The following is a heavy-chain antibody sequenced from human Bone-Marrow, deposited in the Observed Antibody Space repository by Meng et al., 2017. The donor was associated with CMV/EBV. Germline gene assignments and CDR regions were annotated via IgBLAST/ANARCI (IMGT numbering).Heavy chain of an antibody. Sequence: QVQLKGSGPGLVKPSQTLFLTCTVSGSSVSSGDYYWSWIRQPAGKGLEWIGYIYYSGSTYYDPSLKRRVTISVDTSKNQFSLKLSSVTAADTAGYYCARGPYSSSWNYYFDYWGQGTLVTVAS. CDR2: IYYSGST. CDR1: GSSVSSGDYY. CDR3: ARGPYSSSWNYYFDY. V-gene: IGHV4-30-4*08. J-gene: IGHJ4*02. D-gene: IGHD6-13*01.